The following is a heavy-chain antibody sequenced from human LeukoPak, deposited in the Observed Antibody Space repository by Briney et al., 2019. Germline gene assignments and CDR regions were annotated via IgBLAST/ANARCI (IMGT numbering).Heavy chain of an antibody. CDR1: GFTFSSYG. Sequence: PGGSLRLSCAASGFTFSSYGMHWVRQAPGKGLEWVAFISYDGTSKYYADSVKGRFTISRDNAKNSLYLQMNSLRAEDTAVYYCARAENGYSSSWSYNYYYYMDVWGKGTTVTVSS. D-gene: IGHD6-13*01. J-gene: IGHJ6*03. V-gene: IGHV3-30*12. CDR2: ISYDGTSK. CDR3: ARAENGYSSSWSYNYYYYMDV.